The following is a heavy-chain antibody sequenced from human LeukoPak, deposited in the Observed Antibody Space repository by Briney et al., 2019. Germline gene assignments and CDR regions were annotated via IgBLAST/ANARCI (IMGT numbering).Heavy chain of an antibody. D-gene: IGHD2-2*01. CDR2: ILYDGSNK. Sequence: PGGSLRLSCAASGFTFSSYGMHWVRQAPGKGLEWVAVILYDGSNKYYADSVKGRFTISRDNSKNTLYLQMNSLRAEDTAVYYCAKDHCSSTSCYFGYWGQGTLVTVSS. CDR3: AKDHCSSTSCYFGY. V-gene: IGHV3-30*18. J-gene: IGHJ4*02. CDR1: GFTFSSYG.